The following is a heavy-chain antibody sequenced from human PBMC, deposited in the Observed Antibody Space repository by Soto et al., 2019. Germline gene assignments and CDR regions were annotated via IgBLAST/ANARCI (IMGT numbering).Heavy chain of an antibody. Sequence: SDTLSLTCTVSGGSISSYFYIWVRQPPGKGLEWIGSVYYTGTTDYNPSLKSRVTISVDTSKTQFSLNLRSLTAADTAVYYCARDLAAVPRAFDYWGRGTLVTVAS. CDR1: GGSISSYF. D-gene: IGHD6-13*01. J-gene: IGHJ4*02. CDR2: VYYTGTT. CDR3: ARDLAAVPRAFDY. V-gene: IGHV4-59*01.